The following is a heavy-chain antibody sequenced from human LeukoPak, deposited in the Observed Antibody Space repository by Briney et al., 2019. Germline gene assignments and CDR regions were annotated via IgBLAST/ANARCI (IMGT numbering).Heavy chain of an antibody. CDR1: GGTFSSCA. V-gene: IGHV1-69*04. Sequence: GASVKVSCKASGGTFSSCAISWVRQAPGQGLEWMGRIIPILGIANYAQKFQGRVTITADKSTSTAYMELSSLRSEDTAVYYCAIFRIAAAGTGWFDPSGQGTLVTVSS. CDR2: IIPILGIA. D-gene: IGHD6-13*01. CDR3: AIFRIAAAGTGWFDP. J-gene: IGHJ5*02.